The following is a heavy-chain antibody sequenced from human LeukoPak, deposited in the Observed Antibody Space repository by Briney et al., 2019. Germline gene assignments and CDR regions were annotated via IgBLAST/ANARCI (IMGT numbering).Heavy chain of an antibody. CDR1: GGSISSYY. D-gene: IGHD1-26*01. V-gene: IGHV4-4*07. CDR3: ARENTGSYRELDY. CDR2: IYSGGST. J-gene: IGHJ4*02. Sequence: PSETLSLTCTVSGGSISSYYWSWIRQPAGKGREWIGRIYSGGSTNYNPSLKSRVTMSVDSSNNQFSLKLSSVTAADTAVFYCARENTGSYRELDYWGQGTLVTVSS.